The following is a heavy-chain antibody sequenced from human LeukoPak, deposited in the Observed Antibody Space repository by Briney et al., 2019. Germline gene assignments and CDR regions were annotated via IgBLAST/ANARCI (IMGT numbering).Heavy chain of an antibody. Sequence: GGSLRLSCAASGFTFSSYAMNWVRQAPGKGLEWVSAISGSGDNTYYADSVKGRFTISRDNSKNTLYLQMNSLRVDDTAVYYCAKEGGASRFDYWGQGTLVTVSS. CDR1: GFTFSSYA. CDR3: AKEGGASRFDY. CDR2: ISGSGDNT. D-gene: IGHD5-12*01. V-gene: IGHV3-23*01. J-gene: IGHJ4*02.